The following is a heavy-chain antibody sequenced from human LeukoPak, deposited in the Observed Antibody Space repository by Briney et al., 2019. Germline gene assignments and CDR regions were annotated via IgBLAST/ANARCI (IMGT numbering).Heavy chain of an antibody. CDR1: GFTFSSYA. CDR3: AKGSYSYGRYYYYMDV. J-gene: IGHJ6*03. V-gene: IGHV3-23*01. D-gene: IGHD5-18*01. CDR2: ISGSGGST. Sequence: QTGGSLRLSCAASGFTFSSYAMSWVRQAPGKGLEWVSAISGSGGSTYYADSVKGRFTISRDNSKNTLYLQMNSLRAEDTAVYYCAKGSYSYGRYYYYMDVWGKGTTVTISS.